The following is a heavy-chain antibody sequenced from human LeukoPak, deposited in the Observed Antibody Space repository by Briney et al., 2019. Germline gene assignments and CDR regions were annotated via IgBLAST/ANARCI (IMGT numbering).Heavy chain of an antibody. CDR1: GYTFTGYY. D-gene: IGHD5-18*01. Sequence: ASVKVSCKASGYTFTGYYMHWVRQAPGQGLEWMGWINPNSGGTNYAQKFQGRVTMTRDTSISTAYMELSRLRSDDTAVYYCAREERGYSYANQNNWFDPWGQGTLVTVSS. V-gene: IGHV1-2*02. J-gene: IGHJ5*02. CDR2: INPNSGGT. CDR3: AREERGYSYANQNNWFDP.